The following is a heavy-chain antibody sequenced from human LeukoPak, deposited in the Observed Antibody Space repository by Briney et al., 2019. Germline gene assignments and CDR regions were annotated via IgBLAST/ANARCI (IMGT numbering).Heavy chain of an antibody. J-gene: IGHJ4*02. Sequence: ASVKVSCKASGYTFTNYGITWARQAPGQGLEWMGWISAYSGNTNYAQKFQGRVTMTTITSTSTAYMDLMGLRSDDTAVYYCARADCSDGSCYPTYWGQGTLVTVSS. CDR3: ARADCSDGSCYPTY. CDR2: ISAYSGNT. D-gene: IGHD2-15*01. V-gene: IGHV1-18*01. CDR1: GYTFTNYG.